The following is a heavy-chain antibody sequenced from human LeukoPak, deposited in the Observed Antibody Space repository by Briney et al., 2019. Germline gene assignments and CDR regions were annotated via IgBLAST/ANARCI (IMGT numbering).Heavy chain of an antibody. V-gene: IGHV5-51*01. D-gene: IGHD2-15*01. CDR3: ARQYCSGGSCYHFDY. CDR1: GYSFTSYW. J-gene: IGHJ4*02. CDR2: IYPGDSDT. Sequence: GESLKISCKGSGYSFTSYWLGWVRQMPGKGLEWMGIIYPGDSDTRYSPSFQGQVTISADKSISTAYLQWSSLKASDTAMYYCARQYCSGGSCYHFDYWGQGTLVTVSS.